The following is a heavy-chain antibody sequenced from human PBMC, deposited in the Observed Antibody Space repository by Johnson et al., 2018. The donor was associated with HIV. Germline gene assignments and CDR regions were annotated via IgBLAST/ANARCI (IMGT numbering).Heavy chain of an antibody. CDR2: ISYDGSNK. J-gene: IGHJ3*02. CDR1: VFTFSSYA. V-gene: IGHV3-30-3*01. D-gene: IGHD3-22*01. Sequence: QVQLVESGGGVVQPGRSLRLSCAASVFTFSSYAMHWVRQAPGKGLEWVAVISYDGSNKYYADSVKGRFTISRYNSKNTLYLQMNSLRAEDTAVYYCARDSDSLYAFDIWGQGTMVTVSS. CDR3: ARDSDSLYAFDI.